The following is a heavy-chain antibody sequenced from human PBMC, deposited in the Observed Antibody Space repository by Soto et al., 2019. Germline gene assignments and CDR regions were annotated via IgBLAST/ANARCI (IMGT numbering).Heavy chain of an antibody. V-gene: IGHV3-7*04. D-gene: IGHD3-16*01. CDR2: INENGRIKQ. CDR3: VRGYNDGLDV. CDR1: GFIFSRSW. Sequence: GGSLRLSCSASGFIFSRSWMHWVRQAPGKGPEWVANINENGRIKQYSADSVRGRFTISRDNTKNSVFLQMNSLNVDDTGVYYCVRGYNDGLDV. J-gene: IGHJ6*01.